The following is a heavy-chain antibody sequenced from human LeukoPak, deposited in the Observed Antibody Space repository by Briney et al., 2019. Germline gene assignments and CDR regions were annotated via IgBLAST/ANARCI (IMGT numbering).Heavy chain of an antibody. D-gene: IGHD3-22*01. CDR2: ISGSGDST. CDR1: GFTFSNYA. Sequence: PGGSLRLSCAASGFTFSNYAMRWVRQAPGKGLEWVSGISGSGDSTYYADSVKGRFTISRDNSKNTLYLQMNSLRAEDTAVYYCARVTGYMIEDYFDYWGQGTLVTVSS. J-gene: IGHJ4*02. CDR3: ARVTGYMIEDYFDY. V-gene: IGHV3-23*01.